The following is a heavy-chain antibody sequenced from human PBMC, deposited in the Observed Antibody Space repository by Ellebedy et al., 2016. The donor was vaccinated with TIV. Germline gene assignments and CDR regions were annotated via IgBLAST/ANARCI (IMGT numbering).Heavy chain of an antibody. Sequence: MPSETLSLTCTVSGGSISSSSYYWGWIRQPPGKGLEWIGNIYFSGFTYYNPSLKSRVTISVDTSKNQFSLKLNSVTAADTAVYYCARDGVRQGMDVWGQGTTVTVSS. CDR2: IYFSGFT. V-gene: IGHV4-39*07. CDR1: GGSISSSSYY. J-gene: IGHJ6*02. CDR3: ARDGVRQGMDV. D-gene: IGHD2-21*01.